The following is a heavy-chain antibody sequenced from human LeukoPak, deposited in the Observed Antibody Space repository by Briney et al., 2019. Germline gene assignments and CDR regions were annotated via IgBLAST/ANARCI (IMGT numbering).Heavy chain of an antibody. J-gene: IGHJ4*02. CDR2: IYDGGNT. V-gene: IGHV4-31*02. CDR1: XISXXGYY. D-gene: IGHD6-13*01. Sequence: XISXXGYYSNWIRQHPGKDLEWIGCIYDGGNTYYNPSLKSRVIISVDTSKNQFSLKLTSVTAADTAVYYCARGSDSRKVGYWGQRTLVTVSS. CDR3: ARGSDSRKVGY.